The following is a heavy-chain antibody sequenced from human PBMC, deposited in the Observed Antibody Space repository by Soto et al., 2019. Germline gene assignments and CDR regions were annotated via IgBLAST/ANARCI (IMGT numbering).Heavy chain of an antibody. Sequence: GASVKVSCKASGYTFTSYGISWVRQAPGQGLEWMGWISAYNGNTNYAQKLQGRVTMTTDTSTSTAYMELRSLRSDDTAVYYCARFPTIFGVVTPYSWFDPWGQGTLVTVSS. CDR3: ARFPTIFGVVTPYSWFDP. V-gene: IGHV1-18*01. D-gene: IGHD3-3*01. CDR1: GYTFTSYG. J-gene: IGHJ5*02. CDR2: ISAYNGNT.